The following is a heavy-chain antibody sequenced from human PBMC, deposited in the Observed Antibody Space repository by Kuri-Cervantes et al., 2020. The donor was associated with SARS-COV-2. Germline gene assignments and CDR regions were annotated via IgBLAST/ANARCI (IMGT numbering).Heavy chain of an antibody. CDR1: GFTLSHFG. Sequence: GGSLRLSCATSGFTLSHFGMYWVRQAPEKGLEWVSSIYSGGSTHYAESLKGRFTISRDTSKNTVYLQMNSLRGEDTGVYYCARDLICSTCDTPDYYGMDVWGQGTTVTVSS. D-gene: IGHD2-15*01. V-gene: IGHV3-66*01. CDR2: IYSGGST. CDR3: ARDLICSTCDTPDYYGMDV. J-gene: IGHJ6*02.